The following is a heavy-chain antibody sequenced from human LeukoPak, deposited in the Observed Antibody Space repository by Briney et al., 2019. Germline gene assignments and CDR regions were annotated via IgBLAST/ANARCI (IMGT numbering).Heavy chain of an antibody. CDR2: LYSDGNT. CDR3: ARGVEPLAANTLAY. V-gene: IGHV3-53*01. D-gene: IGHD1-14*01. CDR1: GFTVITND. Sequence: GGSLRLSCAASGFTVITNDMTWVRQAPGKGLEWVSVLYSDGNTKYADSVQGRFTTSRDNSKNTLYLEMNSLSPDDTGVYYCARGVEPLAANTLAYWGQGTLVTVAS. J-gene: IGHJ4*02.